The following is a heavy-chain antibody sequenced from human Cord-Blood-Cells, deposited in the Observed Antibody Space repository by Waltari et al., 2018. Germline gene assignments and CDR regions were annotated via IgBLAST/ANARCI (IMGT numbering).Heavy chain of an antibody. V-gene: IGHV1-24*01. CDR2: FDPEDGET. CDR3: ATVGYCTNGVCYIDDAFDI. J-gene: IGHJ3*02. Sequence: QVQLVQSGAEVKKPGASVKVSCKVSGYTLTELSMQWVRQAPGKGHEWMGGFDPEDGETIYAQKFQGRVTMTEDTSTDTAYMELSSLRSEDTAVYYCATVGYCTNGVCYIDDAFDIWGQGTMVTVSS. D-gene: IGHD2-8*01. CDR1: GYTLTELS.